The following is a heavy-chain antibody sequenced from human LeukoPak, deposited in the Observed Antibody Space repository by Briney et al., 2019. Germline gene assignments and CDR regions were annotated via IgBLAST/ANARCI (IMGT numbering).Heavy chain of an antibody. J-gene: IGHJ4*02. CDR1: GGSISSSRYY. CDR2: IYYSGST. V-gene: IGHV4-39*02. CDR3: ARDQFLVWMTVTPGAFDY. Sequence: SETLSLTCSVSGGSISSSRYYWGWIRQPPGKGLEWIGSIYYSGSTYYNPSLNSRVTISVDTSTNQSSLKLSSVTAADTAVYYCARDQFLVWMTVTPGAFDYWGQGTLVTVSS. D-gene: IGHD2-21*02.